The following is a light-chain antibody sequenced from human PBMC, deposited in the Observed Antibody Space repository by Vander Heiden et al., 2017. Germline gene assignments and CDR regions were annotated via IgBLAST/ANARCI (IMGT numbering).Light chain of an antibody. CDR1: QDMSNY. J-gene: IGKJ2*01. Sequence: DLQVTLSPSSLSASVGDRVTITCQASQDMSNYIHWYQQKPGKAPKPLIYDASNLERGVPSRFSGRGSGTDFTFTISSLQPEDIATYYCKQYDNLPYTFGQGTKLEIK. CDR2: DAS. V-gene: IGKV1-33*01. CDR3: KQYDNLPYT.